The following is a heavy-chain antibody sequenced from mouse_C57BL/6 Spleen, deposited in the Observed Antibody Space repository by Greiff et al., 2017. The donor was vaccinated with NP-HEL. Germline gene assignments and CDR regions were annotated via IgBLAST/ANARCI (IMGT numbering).Heavy chain of an antibody. CDR2: INYDGSST. CDR3: ARGGRTAQAGFAY. Sequence: DVKLVESEGGLVQPGSSMKLSCTASGFTFSDYYMAWVRQVPEKGLEWVANINYDGSSTYYLDSLKSRFIISRDNAKNILYLQMSSLKSEDTATYYCARGGRTAQAGFAYWGQGTLVTVSA. V-gene: IGHV5-16*01. D-gene: IGHD3-2*02. J-gene: IGHJ3*01. CDR1: GFTFSDYY.